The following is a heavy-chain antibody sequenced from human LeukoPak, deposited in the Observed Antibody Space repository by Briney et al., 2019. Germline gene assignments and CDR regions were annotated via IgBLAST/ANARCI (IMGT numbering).Heavy chain of an antibody. J-gene: IGHJ4*02. CDR3: ARGRAAGTFWLDY. V-gene: IGHV1-18*01. D-gene: IGHD6-13*01. CDR1: GYTFSSYG. Sequence: GASVKVSCKASGYTFSSYGISWVRQAPGKGLEWMGWISGNNGNTNYAQKVQGRVTMTTDTSTSTAYMELRSLRSDDTAVYYCARGRAAGTFWLDYWGQGTLVTVSS. CDR2: ISGNNGNT.